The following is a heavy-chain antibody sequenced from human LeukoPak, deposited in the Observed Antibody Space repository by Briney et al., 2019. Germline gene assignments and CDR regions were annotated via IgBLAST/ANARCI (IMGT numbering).Heavy chain of an antibody. CDR1: GGSISTYY. D-gene: IGHD6-13*01. Sequence: SETLSLTCSVSGGSISTYYWSWIRQPPGKGLEWIGYNYNRGTTNYHPSLKSRVTISVDRSKNQFSLSLTSVTAADTAVYYCARERASAGPHFEHWGRGILVTVSS. CDR3: ARERASAGPHFEH. V-gene: IGHV4-59*01. CDR2: NYNRGTT. J-gene: IGHJ4*02.